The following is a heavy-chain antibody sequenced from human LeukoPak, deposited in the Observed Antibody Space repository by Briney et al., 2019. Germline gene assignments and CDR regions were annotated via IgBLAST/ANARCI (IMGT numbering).Heavy chain of an antibody. CDR3: AKDRGYCSNGVCFLFDY. D-gene: IGHD2-8*01. V-gene: IGHV3-33*06. CDR2: IWYERSNK. Sequence: GGSLRLSRAASGFTFSSYGMHWVREAPGKGLEWVAVIWYERSNKYYADSVKGRFTISRDNSKNTLYLQINSLRAEDTAVYYCAKDRGYCSNGVCFLFDYWGQGTLATVSS. J-gene: IGHJ4*02. CDR1: GFTFSSYG.